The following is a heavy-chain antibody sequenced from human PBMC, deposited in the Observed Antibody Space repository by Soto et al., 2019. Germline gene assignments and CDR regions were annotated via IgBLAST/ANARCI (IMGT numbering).Heavy chain of an antibody. CDR1: VGSISSSSYY. D-gene: IGHD2-2*01. V-gene: IGHV4-39*01. CDR2: IYYSGST. Sequence: SETLSLTCTVSVGSISSSSYYWGWIRQPPGKGLEWIGSIYYSGSTYYNPSLKSRVTISIATSYSQFSLKLSSVTAADTAVYYCARHFGLGYCSSASCSDFDYWGQGTLVTSPQ. CDR3: ARHFGLGYCSSASCSDFDY. J-gene: IGHJ4*02.